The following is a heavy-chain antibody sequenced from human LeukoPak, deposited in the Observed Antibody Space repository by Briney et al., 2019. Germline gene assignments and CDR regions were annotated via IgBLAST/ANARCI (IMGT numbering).Heavy chain of an antibody. CDR3: ARGGNSGYAIYYFDY. Sequence: GGSLRLSCAVSGLTFSDFAMSWIRQAPGKGLEWVSSISGGGHSIDYTDSVKGRFTISRGNSKNTLYLQMNSLRAEDTAVYYCARGGNSGYAIYYFDYWGQGTLVTVSS. CDR1: GLTFSDFA. D-gene: IGHD5-12*01. J-gene: IGHJ4*02. CDR2: ISGGGHSI. V-gene: IGHV3-23*01.